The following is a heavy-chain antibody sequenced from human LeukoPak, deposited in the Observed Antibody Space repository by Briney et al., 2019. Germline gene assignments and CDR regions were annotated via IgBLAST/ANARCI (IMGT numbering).Heavy chain of an antibody. CDR1: GYSFTSYW. Sequence: GESLKISCKGSGYSFTSYWIGWVRQMPGKGLEWMGIIYPGDSDTRYSPSFQGQVTISADKSISTAYLQWSSLKASDTAMYYCARLSDDYVWGSYRSDYYFDYWGQGTLVTVSS. J-gene: IGHJ4*02. CDR3: ARLSDDYVWGSYRSDYYFDY. V-gene: IGHV5-51*01. CDR2: IYPGDSDT. D-gene: IGHD3-16*02.